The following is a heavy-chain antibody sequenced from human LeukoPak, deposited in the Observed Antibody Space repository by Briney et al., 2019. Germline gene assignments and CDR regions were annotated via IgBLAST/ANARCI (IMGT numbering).Heavy chain of an antibody. V-gene: IGHV3-23*01. D-gene: IGHD2-2*01. Sequence: GGSLRLSCAASGFTFSSYWMSWVRQAPGKGLEWVSAISGSGGSTYYADSVKGRFTISRDNSKNTLYLQMNSLRAEDTAVYYCATWADIVVVPAAPLDYWGQGTLVTVSS. CDR1: GFTFSSYW. CDR2: ISGSGGST. CDR3: ATWADIVVVPAAPLDY. J-gene: IGHJ4*02.